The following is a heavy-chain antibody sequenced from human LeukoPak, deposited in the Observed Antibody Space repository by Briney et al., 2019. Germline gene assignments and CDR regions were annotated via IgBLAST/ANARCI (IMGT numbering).Heavy chain of an antibody. CDR2: IEQDGSEK. Sequence: AGGSLRLSCAASGFTFSSYWMSWVRQAPGKGLECVANIEQDGSEKYYVDSVKGRFTISRDNAKSSLYLQMNSLRAEDTAVYYCARDPGSSGYYPYFDYWGQGTLVTVSS. J-gene: IGHJ4*02. CDR1: GFTFSSYW. D-gene: IGHD3-22*01. CDR3: ARDPGSSGYYPYFDY. V-gene: IGHV3-7*01.